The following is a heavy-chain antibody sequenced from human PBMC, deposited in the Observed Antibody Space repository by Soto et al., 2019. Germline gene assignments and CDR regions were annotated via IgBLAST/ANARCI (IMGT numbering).Heavy chain of an antibody. CDR3: ARDRREFLAAPGTFDY. J-gene: IGHJ4*02. Sequence: GGSLRLSCAASGFTFSTYSMDWVRQAPGKGLEWVSFISGSSTNIFYADSVKGRFTISRDIAKNSVYLQMNSLRDEDTAVYFCARDRREFLAAPGTFDYWGQGTLVTVSS. D-gene: IGHD6-13*01. V-gene: IGHV3-48*02. CDR1: GFTFSTYS. CDR2: ISGSSTNI.